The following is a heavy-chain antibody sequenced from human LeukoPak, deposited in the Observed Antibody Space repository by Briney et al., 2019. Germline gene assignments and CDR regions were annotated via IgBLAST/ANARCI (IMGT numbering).Heavy chain of an antibody. D-gene: IGHD3-22*01. CDR3: AKDPIEKSSGYYLYYFDY. CDR1: GSIFSNYG. CDR2: VSYDGSTK. J-gene: IGHJ4*02. V-gene: IGHV3-30*18. Sequence: GGSLRLSCAASGSIFSNYGMHWVRQAPGKGLEWVAVVSYDGSTKYYADFVKGRFTISRDNSKNTLCLQMNSLGAEDTAVYYCAKDPIEKSSGYYLYYFDYWGQGTLVTVSS.